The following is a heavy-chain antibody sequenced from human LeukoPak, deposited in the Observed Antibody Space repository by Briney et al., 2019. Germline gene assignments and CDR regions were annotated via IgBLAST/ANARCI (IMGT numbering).Heavy chain of an antibody. CDR3: ARSPYCSSTSCYSRTDAFDI. CDR1: GGSISSYY. D-gene: IGHD2-2*02. CDR2: ICTSGST. Sequence: PSETLSLTCTVSGGSISSYYWSWIRQPAGKGLEWIGRICTSGSTNYNPSLKSRVTISVDTSKNQFSLKLSSVTAADTAVYYCARSPYCSSTSCYSRTDAFDIWGQGTMVTVSS. J-gene: IGHJ3*02. V-gene: IGHV4-4*07.